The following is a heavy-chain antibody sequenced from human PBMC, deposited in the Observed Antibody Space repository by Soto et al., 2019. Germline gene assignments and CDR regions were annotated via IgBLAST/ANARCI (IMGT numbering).Heavy chain of an antibody. V-gene: IGHV1-69*05. Sequence: SVKVSCKASGGTFSSYAISWVRQAPGQGLEWMGWIIPIFGTTNYAQKFQGRVTITTDKSTSTAYMELRSLRSDDTAVYYCARRGGHYFYYNMDVWGKGTTVTVSS. CDR2: IIPIFGTT. J-gene: IGHJ6*03. D-gene: IGHD2-15*01. CDR3: ARRGGHYFYYNMDV. CDR1: GGTFSSYA.